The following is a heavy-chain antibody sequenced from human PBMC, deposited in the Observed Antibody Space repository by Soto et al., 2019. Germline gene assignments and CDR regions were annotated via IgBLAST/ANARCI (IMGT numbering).Heavy chain of an antibody. CDR1: GGSVNNADYF. Sequence: QVRVEESGPGLVKPSETLSLICSVSGGSVNNADYFWSWIRHHPENGLEWIGYIYYSGSTRYNPSFKTRATLSTDTSKNQFSLRLNSVTVADTAVYFCARDADYGGSRGGMNVWGRGTTVTVSS. CDR3: ARDADYGGSRGGMNV. J-gene: IGHJ6*02. D-gene: IGHD4-17*01. CDR2: IYYSGST. V-gene: IGHV4-31*03.